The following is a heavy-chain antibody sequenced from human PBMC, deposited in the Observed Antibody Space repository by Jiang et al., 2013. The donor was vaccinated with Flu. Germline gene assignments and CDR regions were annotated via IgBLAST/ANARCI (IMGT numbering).Heavy chain of an antibody. V-gene: IGHV2-5*02. CDR1: GFSLSTSGVG. CDR3: AHIAESSWYVPDFSGEFDY. D-gene: IGHD6-13*01. J-gene: IGHJ4*02. CDR2: IYWDDDK. Sequence: KPTQTLTLTCTFSGFSLSTSGVGVGWIRQPPGKALEWLALIYWDDDKRYSPSLKSRLTITKDTSKNQVVLTMTNMDPVDTATYYCAHIAESSWYVPDFSGEFDYWGQGTLVTVSS.